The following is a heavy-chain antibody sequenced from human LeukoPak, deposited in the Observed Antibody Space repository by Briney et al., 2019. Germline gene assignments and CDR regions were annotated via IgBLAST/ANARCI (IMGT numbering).Heavy chain of an antibody. V-gene: IGHV4-39*01. CDR2: IYYSGST. D-gene: IGHD3-10*01. CDR1: GGSISSNDYY. Sequence: SETLSLTCTVSGGSISSNDYYWDWIRQPPGMGLEYIGSIYYSGSTYYNPSLKSRVTISVDTSKNQFSLKLSSVTAADTAVYYCARAESYYGSGSDFDYWGQGTLVTVSS. J-gene: IGHJ4*02. CDR3: ARAESYYGSGSDFDY.